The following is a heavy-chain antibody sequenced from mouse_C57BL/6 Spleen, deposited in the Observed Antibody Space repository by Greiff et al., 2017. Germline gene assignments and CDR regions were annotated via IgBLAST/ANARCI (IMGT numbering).Heavy chain of an antibody. D-gene: IGHD2-3*01. J-gene: IGHJ2*01. V-gene: IGHV7-3*01. CDR2: IRNKANGYTT. Sequence: EVHLVESGGGLVQPGGSLSLSCAASGFTFTDYYMSWVRQPPGKALEWLGFIRNKANGYTTEYSASVKGRFTISRDNSQSILYLQMNALRAEDSATYYCARWNGYYVNYFDYWGQGTTLTVSS. CDR1: GFTFTDYY. CDR3: ARWNGYYVNYFDY.